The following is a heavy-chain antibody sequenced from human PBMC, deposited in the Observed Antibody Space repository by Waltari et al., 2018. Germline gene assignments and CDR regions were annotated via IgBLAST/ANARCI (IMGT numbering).Heavy chain of an antibody. CDR3: ARVLIFGVVRLDYFDY. D-gene: IGHD3-3*01. V-gene: IGHV1-18*01. J-gene: IGHJ4*02. CDR2: ISAYNGNT. CDR1: GYTFTSYG. Sequence: QVQLVQSGAEVKKPGASVKVSCKASGYTFTSYGISWVRQAPGQGLEWMGWISAYNGNTNYAQKLQGRVTRNTDTSTSTAYMELRSLRSDDTAVYYCARVLIFGVVRLDYFDYWGQGTLVTVSS.